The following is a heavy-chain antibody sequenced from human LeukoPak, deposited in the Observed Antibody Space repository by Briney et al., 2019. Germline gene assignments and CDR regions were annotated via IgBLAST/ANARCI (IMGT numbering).Heavy chain of an antibody. D-gene: IGHD4-17*01. CDR2: FDPEDGET. V-gene: IGHV1-24*01. J-gene: IGHJ4*02. CDR3: ATASMTTVPRY. CDR1: AYTLTELS. Sequence: ASVTVSCKVSAYTLTELSMHWVRRAPGKGLEWMGGFDPEDGETIYAQKFQGRVTMTEDTSTDTAYMELSSLRSEDTAVYYCATASMTTVPRYWGQGTLVTVSS.